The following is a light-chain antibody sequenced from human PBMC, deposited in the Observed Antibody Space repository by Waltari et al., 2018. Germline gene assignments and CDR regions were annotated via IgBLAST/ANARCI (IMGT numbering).Light chain of an antibody. CDR2: DNN. CDR3: ATRDNSLTDVV. V-gene: IGLV1-51*01. J-gene: IGLJ3*02. Sequence: YRHLPGAAPRLLIYDNNTRPAGSPDRFSASTSGTSAPLGITGLQIGAEADYYCATRDNSLTDVVFGGGTKLTVL.